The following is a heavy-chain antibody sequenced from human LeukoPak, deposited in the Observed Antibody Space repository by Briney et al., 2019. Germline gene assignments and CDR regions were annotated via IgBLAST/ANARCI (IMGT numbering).Heavy chain of an antibody. D-gene: IGHD5-12*01. CDR3: AKGGSGYSGYYPLRFGY. J-gene: IGHJ4*02. CDR1: GFTFSSDA. CDR2: ISGSGGST. Sequence: GGSLRLACAASGFTFSSDAMRWVRQAPGKGLEWVSAISGSGGSTYYADSVKGRFTISRDNSKNTLYLQMNSLRAEDTAVYYCAKGGSGYSGYYPLRFGYWGQGTLVTVSS. V-gene: IGHV3-23*01.